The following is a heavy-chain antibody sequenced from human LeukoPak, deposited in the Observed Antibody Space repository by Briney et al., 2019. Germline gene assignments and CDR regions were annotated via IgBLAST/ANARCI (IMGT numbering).Heavy chain of an antibody. V-gene: IGHV3-33*01. CDR3: ARDRIMTTVTGYYGMDV. Sequence: PGTSLRLSCAASGFIFSNYGMHWVRQAPGKGLEWVAVIWSDGSNKYYADSVKGRFTISRDNSKNTLYLQMNSLRAEDTAVYYCARDRIMTTVTGYYGMDVWGQGTTVTVSS. CDR2: IWSDGSNK. J-gene: IGHJ6*02. CDR1: GFIFSNYG. D-gene: IGHD4-17*01.